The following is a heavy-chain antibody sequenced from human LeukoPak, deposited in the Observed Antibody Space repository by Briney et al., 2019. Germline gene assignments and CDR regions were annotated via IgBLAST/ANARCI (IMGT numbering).Heavy chain of an antibody. Sequence: PGGSLRLSCAASGFTFSTYAMYWVRQAPGKGLEWVAFISYDGSNKYYADSVKGRFTISRDNSKNTLYLQVNSLTTEDTAVYYCARETVALSGMDVWGQGTTVTVSS. CDR1: GFTFSTYA. J-gene: IGHJ6*02. CDR3: ARETVALSGMDV. CDR2: ISYDGSNK. D-gene: IGHD6-19*01. V-gene: IGHV3-30-3*01.